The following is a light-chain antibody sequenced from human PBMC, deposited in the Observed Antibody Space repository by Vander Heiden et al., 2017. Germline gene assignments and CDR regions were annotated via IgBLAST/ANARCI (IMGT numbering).Light chain of an antibody. Sequence: QSALTPPSSGSGSPGPSITISCTGTSNDVGGYDYVSWYQQHPGKAPKLMIYDVSDRPSGVSNRFSGSKSGNTASLTISGLQAEDEAHYYCCSYTSSSTLVFGGGTKLTVL. CDR1: SNDVGGYDY. J-gene: IGLJ2*01. CDR3: CSYTSSSTLV. V-gene: IGLV2-14*01. CDR2: DVS.